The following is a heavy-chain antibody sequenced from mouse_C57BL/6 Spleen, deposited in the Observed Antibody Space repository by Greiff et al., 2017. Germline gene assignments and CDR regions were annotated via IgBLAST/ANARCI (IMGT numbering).Heavy chain of an antibody. Sequence: QVQLQQPGAELVMPGASVKLSCKASGYTFTSYWMHWVKQRPGQGLEWIGEIDPSDSYTNYNQKFKGKSTLTVDKSSSTAYLQLSSLTSEDSAVYYCARRRGLRRRAGWYFDVWGTGTTVTVSS. CDR2: IDPSDSYT. CDR1: GYTFTSYW. D-gene: IGHD2-4*01. CDR3: ARRRGLRRRAGWYFDV. V-gene: IGHV1-69*01. J-gene: IGHJ1*03.